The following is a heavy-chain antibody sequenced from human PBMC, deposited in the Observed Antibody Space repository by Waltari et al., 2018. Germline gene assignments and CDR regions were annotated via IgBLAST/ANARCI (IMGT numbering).Heavy chain of an antibody. V-gene: IGHV3-74*01. J-gene: IGHJ2*01. CDR1: GFTYSMYW. CDR2: SNSDGSST. D-gene: IGHD4-17*01. Sequence: EVQLVESGGGLVQPGGSLRLSCAASGFTYSMYWMPWLRQAPGKGLVWVSRSNSDGSSTSYADSVKGRFTISKDNAKNTVYLQMNSLRAEDTAIYYCARGARRTTVTTGWWYFDLWGRGTLVTVSS. CDR3: ARGARRTTVTTGWWYFDL.